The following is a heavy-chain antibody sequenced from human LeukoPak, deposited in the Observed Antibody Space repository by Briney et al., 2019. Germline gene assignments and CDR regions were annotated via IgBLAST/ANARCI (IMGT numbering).Heavy chain of an antibody. Sequence: PGRSLRLSCADSGFSFYDYAMFWVRQAPGKGLEWGSGLSWDSRNIGYAASVKGRFTTSRDNGKNSLYLQMSTLRPDDTALYYCARGNRDSSGFYFYYGLDVWGPGSTVTVSS. CDR2: LSWDSRNI. V-gene: IGHV3-9*01. J-gene: IGHJ6*02. CDR3: ARGNRDSSGFYFYYGLDV. CDR1: GFSFYDYA. D-gene: IGHD6-19*01.